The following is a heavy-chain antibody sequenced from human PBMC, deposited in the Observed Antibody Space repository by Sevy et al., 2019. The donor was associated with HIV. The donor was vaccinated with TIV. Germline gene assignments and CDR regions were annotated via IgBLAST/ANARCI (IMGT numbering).Heavy chain of an antibody. V-gene: IGHV3-23*01. CDR1: GFIFNSYV. J-gene: IGHJ5*01. Sequence: GGSLRLSCAVSGFIFNSYVISWVRQAPGKGLEWVSTISASGGSKYYTDSVKGRFTISRDNSKNTVYLQMDSLRAEDTALCYCAKEGNGYDSWGQGTLVTVSS. CDR2: ISASGGSK. CDR3: AKEGNGYDS. D-gene: IGHD2-8*01.